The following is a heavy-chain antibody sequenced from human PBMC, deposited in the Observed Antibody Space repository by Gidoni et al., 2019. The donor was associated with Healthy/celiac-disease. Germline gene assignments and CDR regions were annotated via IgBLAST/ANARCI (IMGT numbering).Heavy chain of an antibody. V-gene: IGHV3-30-3*01. CDR2: ISYDGSNK. J-gene: IGHJ4*02. D-gene: IGHD4-4*01. CDR1: GFPFSSYA. Sequence: QVQLVESGGGVVQPGRSLRLSCAASGFPFSSYAMHWVRQAPGKGLEWVAVISYDGSNKYYADSVKGRFTISRDNSKNTLYLQMNSLRAEDTAVYYCARALYGNYEGERDYWGQGTLVTVSS. CDR3: ARALYGNYEGERDY.